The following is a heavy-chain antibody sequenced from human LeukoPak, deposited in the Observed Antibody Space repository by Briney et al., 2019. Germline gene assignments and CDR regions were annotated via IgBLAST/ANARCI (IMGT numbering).Heavy chain of an antibody. CDR3: ARMNTAMVASPFDY. Sequence: SETLSLTCTVSGGSLSSSTTSYWGWIRQPPGKGLEWIGYIYYSGSTNYNPSLKSRVTISVDTSKNQFSLKLSSVTAADTAVYYCARMNTAMVASPFDYWGQGTLVTVSS. CDR2: IYYSGST. J-gene: IGHJ4*02. D-gene: IGHD5-18*01. CDR1: GGSLSSSTTSY. V-gene: IGHV4-61*01.